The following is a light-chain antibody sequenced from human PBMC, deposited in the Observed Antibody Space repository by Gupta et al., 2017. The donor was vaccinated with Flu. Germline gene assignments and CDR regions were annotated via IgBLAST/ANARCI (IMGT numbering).Light chain of an antibody. CDR2: GAS. V-gene: IGKV1-39*01. Sequence: DIQMTQSPSSLSASVGDRVTITCRASQNIGNYLNWYQQKPGRAPKLLIYGASNLQSGVPSGFSGSGSGTDFTLTISSLQPEDFATYYCHQSFRTPHTFGQGTKLEIK. CDR3: HQSFRTPHT. CDR1: QNIGNY. J-gene: IGKJ2*01.